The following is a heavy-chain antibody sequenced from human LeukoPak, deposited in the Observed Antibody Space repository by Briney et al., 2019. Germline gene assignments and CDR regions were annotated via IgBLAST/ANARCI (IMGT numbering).Heavy chain of an antibody. CDR3: ARENENYYDSSGATSGAFDI. V-gene: IGHV1-69*05. D-gene: IGHD3-22*01. CDR1: GGTFSSYA. CDR2: IIPIFGTA. J-gene: IGHJ3*02. Sequence: SVKVSCKASGGTFSSYAISWVRQAPGQGLEWMGGIIPIFGTANYAQKFQGRVTITTDESTSTAYMELSSLRSEDTAVYYCARENENYYDSSGATSGAFDIWGQGTMVTVSS.